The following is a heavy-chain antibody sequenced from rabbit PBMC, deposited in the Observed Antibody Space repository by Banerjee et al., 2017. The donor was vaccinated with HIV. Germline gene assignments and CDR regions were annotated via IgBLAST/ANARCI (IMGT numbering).Heavy chain of an antibody. Sequence: QSLEESGGDLVKPEGSLTLTCTASGFSFSNKYVMCWVRQAPGKGLEWIACINTSSGNTVYASWAKGRFTISKTSSTTVTLQMTSLTAADTATYFCTRDGSGWGANFNLWGPGTLVTVS. V-gene: IGHV1S40*01. D-gene: IGHD4-1*01. CDR1: GFSFSNKYV. J-gene: IGHJ4*01. CDR2: INTSSGNT. CDR3: TRDGSGWGANFNL.